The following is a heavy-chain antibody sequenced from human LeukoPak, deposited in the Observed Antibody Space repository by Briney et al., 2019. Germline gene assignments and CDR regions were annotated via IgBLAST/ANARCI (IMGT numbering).Heavy chain of an antibody. CDR3: AREGQSWFGELFEGFDY. J-gene: IGHJ4*02. CDR1: GGSISSYY. V-gene: IGHV4-59*01. D-gene: IGHD3-10*01. CDR2: IYYSGST. Sequence: SETLSLTCTVSGGSISSYYRSWIRQPPGKGLEWIGYIYYSGSTNYNPSLKSRVTISVDTSKNQFSLKLSSVTAADTAVYYCAREGQSWFGELFEGFDYWGQGTLVTVSS.